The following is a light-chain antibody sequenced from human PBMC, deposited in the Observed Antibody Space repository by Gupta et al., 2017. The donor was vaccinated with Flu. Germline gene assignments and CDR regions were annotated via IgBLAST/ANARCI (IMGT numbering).Light chain of an antibody. Sequence: DIQMTQSPSSLSASVGDRVTITCRATQDITNDLGWFQQKPGKAPKRLIYAASSLQSGVPSRFRGSGSGTEFTLTITSLQPEDSRTYYCLQLNTYPWTFGQGTKVEIK. CDR3: LQLNTYPWT. J-gene: IGKJ1*01. CDR1: QDITND. V-gene: IGKV1-17*01. CDR2: AAS.